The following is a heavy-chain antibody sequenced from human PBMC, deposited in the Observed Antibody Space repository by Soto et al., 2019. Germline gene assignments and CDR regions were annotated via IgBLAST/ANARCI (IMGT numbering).Heavy chain of an antibody. CDR3: ARGRKYYYYYGMDV. CDR1: GGSASSGSYY. CDR2: IYYSGST. V-gene: IGHV4-61*01. Sequence: SETLSLTCTVSGGSASSGSYYWSWIRQPPGKGLEWIGYIYYSGSTNYNPSLKSRVTISVDTSKNQFSLKLSSVTAADTAVYYCARGRKYYYYYGMDVWGQGTTVTVSS. J-gene: IGHJ6*02.